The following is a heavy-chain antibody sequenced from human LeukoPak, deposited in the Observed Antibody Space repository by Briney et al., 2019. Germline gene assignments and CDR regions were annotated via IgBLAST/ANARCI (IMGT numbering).Heavy chain of an antibody. CDR1: GFTFSSYA. J-gene: IGHJ4*02. V-gene: IGHV3-23*01. CDR3: ARSRVIAAAGKAGPFDY. CDR2: ISGSGGST. Sequence: GGSLRLSCAASGFTFSSYAMSWVRQAPGKGLEWVSAISGSGGSTYYADSVKGRFTISRDNSKNTLYLQMNSLRAEDTAVYYCARSRVIAAAGKAGPFDYWGQGTLVTVSS. D-gene: IGHD6-13*01.